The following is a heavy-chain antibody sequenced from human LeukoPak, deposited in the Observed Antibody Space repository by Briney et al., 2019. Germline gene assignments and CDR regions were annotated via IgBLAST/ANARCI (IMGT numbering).Heavy chain of an antibody. Sequence: GRSLRLSCAASGFTFSSYAMHWVRQAPGKGLEWVAVISYDGSNKYYADSVKGRFTISRDNSKNTLYLQMNSLRPKDTAVYYCAKSQREACCYGMDVWGQGTTVTVS. D-gene: IGHD1-26*01. V-gene: IGHV3-30-3*02. J-gene: IGHJ6*02. CDR3: AKSQREACCYGMDV. CDR2: ISYDGSNK. CDR1: GFTFSSYA.